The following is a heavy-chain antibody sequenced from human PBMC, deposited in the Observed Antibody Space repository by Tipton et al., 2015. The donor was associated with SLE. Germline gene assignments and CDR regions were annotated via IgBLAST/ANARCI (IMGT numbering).Heavy chain of an antibody. J-gene: IGHJ3*02. Sequence: TLSLTCAVSGGSISSGGYSWSWIRQPPGKDLEWIGYIYHSGSTYYNPSLKSRVTISVDRSKNQFSLKLSSVTAADTAVYYCARGPGSQSGEAFDIWGQGTMVTVSS. V-gene: IGHV4-30-2*01. CDR3: ARGPGSQSGEAFDI. CDR1: GGSISSGGYS. CDR2: IYHSGST. D-gene: IGHD1-26*01.